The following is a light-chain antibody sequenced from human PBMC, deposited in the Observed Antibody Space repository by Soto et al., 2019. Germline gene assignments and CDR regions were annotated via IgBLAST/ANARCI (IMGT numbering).Light chain of an antibody. CDR3: AQWDASLTGYV. V-gene: IGLV1-44*01. Sequence: QSVLTQPPSASGTPGQRVTISCSGSSSNIGSKTVNWYQQLPGTVPKLLIYNSYQRPSGVPDRFSGSKSGTSAYLVISGLPSEDEADYYCAQWDASLTGYVFGAGTKVTVL. CDR2: NSY. J-gene: IGLJ1*01. CDR1: SSNIGSKT.